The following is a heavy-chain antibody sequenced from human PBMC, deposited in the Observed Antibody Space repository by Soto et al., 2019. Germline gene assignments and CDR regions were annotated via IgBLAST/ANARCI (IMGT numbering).Heavy chain of an antibody. CDR2: IYNSGST. V-gene: IGHV4-61*08. Sequence: QVQLQEAGPGLVKPADTLSLSCTVSGDSVDVGGYFWSWIRQSPGGVLEWIGFIYNSGSTNSNPSLRSRITMSMDTSKNAFSLSLNSVTAADSAVYYCARGKGGLHYYFDSRGQGTPVTVSS. D-gene: IGHD3-10*01. CDR3: ARGKGGLHYYFDS. J-gene: IGHJ4*02. CDR1: GDSVDVGGYF.